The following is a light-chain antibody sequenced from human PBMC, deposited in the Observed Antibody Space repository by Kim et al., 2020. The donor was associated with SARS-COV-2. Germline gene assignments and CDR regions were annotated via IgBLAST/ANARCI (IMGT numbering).Light chain of an antibody. V-gene: IGKV3-11*01. CDR2: ETS. J-gene: IGKJ4*01. CDR1: QSVRNY. CDR3: HQRNIWPLT. Sequence: EIVLTQSPATLPLSPGERATLSCRASQSVRNYLAWYQQKPGQAPRLLIYETSNRATGIPARFSGSGSGTDFTLTISSLEPEDFAVYYCHQRNIWPLTFGGGTKVDIK.